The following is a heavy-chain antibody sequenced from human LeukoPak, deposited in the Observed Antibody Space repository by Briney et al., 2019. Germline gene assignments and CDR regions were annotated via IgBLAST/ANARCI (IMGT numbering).Heavy chain of an antibody. V-gene: IGHV3-30*03. CDR1: GFTFSSSG. CDR2: ISHEGIEK. D-gene: IGHD6-25*01. Sequence: GGSLRLSCAASGFTFSSSGMHWVRQAPGTGLEWVAFISHEGIEKYYADSVKGRFTISRDNSKNTLYLQMNSLRDEDTAVYYCATFAQQRFDYWGQGTLVTVSS. J-gene: IGHJ4*02. CDR3: ATFAQQRFDY.